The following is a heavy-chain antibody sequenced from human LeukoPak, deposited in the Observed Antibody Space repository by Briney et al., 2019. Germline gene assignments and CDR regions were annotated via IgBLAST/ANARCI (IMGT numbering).Heavy chain of an antibody. CDR1: GASFSDYY. J-gene: IGHJ4*02. V-gene: IGHV4-34*01. CDR3: ARRGSYVLYYFDY. CDR2: INHSGST. Sequence: PSETLSLTCAVYGASFSDYYWNYIRQPPGKGLEWIGEINHSGSTNYNPSLKSRVTISVDTSKNQFSLKLNSVTAADTAVYYCARRGSYVLYYFDYWGQGTLVTVSS. D-gene: IGHD3-10*02.